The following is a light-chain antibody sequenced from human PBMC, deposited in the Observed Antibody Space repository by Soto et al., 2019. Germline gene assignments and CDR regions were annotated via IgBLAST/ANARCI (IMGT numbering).Light chain of an antibody. CDR2: GAS. CDR3: QQYYSTPQIT. Sequence: EVVLTQSPATLSLSPGERATLSCRASENVRTFVDWYQQKPGQAPRLLIHGASNRATGIPDRFSGSGSGTDFTLTISNLEPEDFAVYYCQQYYSTPQITFGPGTKVDIK. V-gene: IGKV3-11*01. J-gene: IGKJ3*01. CDR1: ENVRTF.